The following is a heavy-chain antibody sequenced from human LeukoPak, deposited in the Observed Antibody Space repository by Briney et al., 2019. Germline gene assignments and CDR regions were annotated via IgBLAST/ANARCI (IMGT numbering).Heavy chain of an antibody. CDR2: IYYSGST. D-gene: IGHD1-1*01. J-gene: IGHJ4*02. V-gene: IGHV4-38-2*02. Sequence: SETLSLTCAVSDYSISNGYYWGWIRPSPGKGLEWIGSIYYSGSTYYNPSLKSRVTISMDTSKNQFSLKLSSVTATDTAVYYCARESALGVERVGGYFDYWGQGALVTVFS. CDR1: DYSISNGYY. CDR3: ARESALGVERVGGYFDY.